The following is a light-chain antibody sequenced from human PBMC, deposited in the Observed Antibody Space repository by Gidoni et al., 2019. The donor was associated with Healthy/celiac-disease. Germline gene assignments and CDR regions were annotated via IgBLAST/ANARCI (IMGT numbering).Light chain of an antibody. CDR2: YDS. V-gene: IGLV3-21*04. J-gene: IGLJ2*01. CDR1: NIGSKS. CDR3: QVWDSSSDHLVV. Sequence: SYVLTQPPSVSVAPGKTARITCGGNNIGSKSVHGYQQKPGQAPVLVIYYDSDRPSGIPEGFSGSNSGNTATLTISRVEAGDEADYYCQVWDSSSDHLVVFGGGTKLTVL.